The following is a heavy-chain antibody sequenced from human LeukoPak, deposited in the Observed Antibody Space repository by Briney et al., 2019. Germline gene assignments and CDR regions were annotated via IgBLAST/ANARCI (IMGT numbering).Heavy chain of an antibody. CDR2: INAGNGNT. CDR1: GYTFTGYY. V-gene: IGHV1-3*01. Sequence: ASVKVSCKASGYTFTGYYMHWVRQAPGQGLEWMGWINAGNGNTKYSQKFQGRVTITRDTSASTAYMELSSLRSEDTAVYYCARGNALVYAMNYWGQGTLVTVSS. J-gene: IGHJ4*02. CDR3: ARGNALVYAMNY. D-gene: IGHD2-8*01.